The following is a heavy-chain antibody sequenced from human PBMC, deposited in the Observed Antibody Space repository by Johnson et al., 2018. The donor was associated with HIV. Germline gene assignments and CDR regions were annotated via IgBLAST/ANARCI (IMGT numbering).Heavy chain of an antibody. V-gene: IGHV3-74*01. D-gene: IGHD3-3*02. J-gene: IGHJ3*02. CDR3: ARGGAFHAFDI. CDR2: IKTDGSNT. Sequence: VQLVESGGGSVQPGGSLRLSCAASGFTFSSYWMHWVRQAPGKGLMWVSNIKTDGSNTNYADSVKGRFTISRDNAKNTVYLQMDSLRDEDMAVYYCARGGAFHAFDIWGHGTTVTVSS. CDR1: GFTFSSYW.